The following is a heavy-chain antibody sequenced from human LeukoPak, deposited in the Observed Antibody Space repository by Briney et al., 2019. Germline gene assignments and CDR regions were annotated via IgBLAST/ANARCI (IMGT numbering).Heavy chain of an antibody. D-gene: IGHD4-23*01. CDR2: IIPILGIA. V-gene: IGHV1-69*04. J-gene: IGHJ3*02. CDR3: ASGNPGYAFDI. Sequence: GASVKVSCKASGGTFSSYAISWVRQAPGQGLEWMGRIIPILGIANYAQKFQGRVTITADKSTSTAYMELSSLRSEDTAVYYCASGNPGYAFDIWGQGTMVTVSS. CDR1: GGTFSSYA.